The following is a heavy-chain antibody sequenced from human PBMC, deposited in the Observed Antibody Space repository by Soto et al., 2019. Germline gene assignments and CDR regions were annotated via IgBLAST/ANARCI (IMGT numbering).Heavy chain of an antibody. CDR3: ARGGGSYYATGNFDY. CDR2: IYYSGST. D-gene: IGHD1-26*01. Sequence: SETLSLTCTVSCGSISSRGYYWSWIRPHPGKGLEWIGYIYYSGSTYYNPSLKSRVTISVDTSKNQFSLKLSSVTAADTAVYYCARGGGSYYATGNFDYWGQGTLVTVSS. CDR1: CGSISSRGYY. J-gene: IGHJ4*02. V-gene: IGHV4-31*03.